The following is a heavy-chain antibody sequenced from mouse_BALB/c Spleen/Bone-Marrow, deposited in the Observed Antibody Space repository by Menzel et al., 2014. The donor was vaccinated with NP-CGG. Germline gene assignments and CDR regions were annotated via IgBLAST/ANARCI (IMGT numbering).Heavy chain of an antibody. V-gene: IGHV1S81*02. CDR1: GYTFTSYY. Sequence: QVHLQQSGAELVKPGASVKLSCKASGYTFTSYYMCWVKQRPGQGFEWIGEINPSNGGTNFNEKFKSKATLTVDKSSSTAYMSLSSLISEDSAVYYCTRSRRAMDHWGQGTSVTVSS. D-gene: IGHD2-12*01. J-gene: IGHJ4*01. CDR3: TRSRRAMDH. CDR2: INPSNGGT.